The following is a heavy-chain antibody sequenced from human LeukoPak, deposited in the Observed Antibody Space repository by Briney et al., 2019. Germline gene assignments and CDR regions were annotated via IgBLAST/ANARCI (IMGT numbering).Heavy chain of an antibody. CDR2: SYYSGSS. V-gene: IGHV4-39*01. CDR3: ASQGRYCSGGSCYSPHYFDY. Sequence: SETLSLTRTVSGGSITSKTYYWGWVRQPPGKGLELIGSSYYSGSSYYNPSLKNRVTFAVDTSRSQFSLKMTSVTAADTAVYYCASQGRYCSGGSCYSPHYFDYWGQGALVAVSS. CDR1: GGSITSKTYY. J-gene: IGHJ4*02. D-gene: IGHD2-15*01.